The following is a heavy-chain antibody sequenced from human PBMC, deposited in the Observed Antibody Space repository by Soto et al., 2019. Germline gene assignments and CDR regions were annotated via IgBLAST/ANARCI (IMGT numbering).Heavy chain of an antibody. D-gene: IGHD5-18*01. CDR3: ARGGYSYGSKARQWAFDI. J-gene: IGHJ3*02. V-gene: IGHV3-66*01. CDR1: GFTFSSYG. CDR2: IYSGGST. Sequence: GGSLRLSCAASGFTFSSYGMHWVRQAPGKGLECVSVIYSGGSTYYADSVKGRFSISRDNSKNTLDLQMSSLRAEDTAVYYCARGGYSYGSKARQWAFDIWGQGTMVTLSS.